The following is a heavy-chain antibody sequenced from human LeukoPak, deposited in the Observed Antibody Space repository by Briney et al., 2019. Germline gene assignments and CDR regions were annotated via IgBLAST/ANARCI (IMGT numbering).Heavy chain of an antibody. Sequence: GGSLRLSCSASGFTFNNYALHWVRQAPGKGLEYVSGISSDGGSTNYADSVKGRFTISRDDSNNALYLQMHSLRAEDTALYYCASGPPFLKYFEYWGQGTLVTVSS. J-gene: IGHJ4*02. CDR1: GFTFNNYA. CDR2: ISSDGGST. CDR3: ASGPPFLKYFEY. V-gene: IGHV3-64*04. D-gene: IGHD3-3*01.